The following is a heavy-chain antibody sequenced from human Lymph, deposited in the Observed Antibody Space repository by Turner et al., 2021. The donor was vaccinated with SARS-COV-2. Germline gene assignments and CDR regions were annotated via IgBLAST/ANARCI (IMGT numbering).Heavy chain of an antibody. J-gene: IGHJ4*02. Sequence: QVQLVQSGAEVKKPGASVKVSCKVSGYTLTELSIHWVRQAPGKGLECMGGFDLEDGETIYEQKFQGRVTMTEDTSTDTAYTELSSLRSEDTAVYYCATLKSNWKRLTGRYYFDFWGQGTLVTVSS. CDR2: FDLEDGET. V-gene: IGHV1-24*01. CDR3: ATLKSNWKRLTGRYYFDF. CDR1: GYTLTELS. D-gene: IGHD1-1*01.